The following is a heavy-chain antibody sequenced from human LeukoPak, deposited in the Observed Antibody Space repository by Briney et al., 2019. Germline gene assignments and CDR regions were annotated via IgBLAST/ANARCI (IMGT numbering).Heavy chain of an antibody. CDR2: ISAYNGNT. V-gene: IGHV1-18*01. CDR1: GYTFTSYG. J-gene: IGHJ5*02. D-gene: IGHD6-19*01. Sequence: GSVKVSCKASGYTFTSYGISWVRQAPGQGLEWMGWISAYNGNTNYAQKLQGRVTMTTDTSTSTVYMELRSLRSEDTAVYYCARYSSFSGDWFDPWGQGTLVTVSS. CDR3: ARYSSFSGDWFDP.